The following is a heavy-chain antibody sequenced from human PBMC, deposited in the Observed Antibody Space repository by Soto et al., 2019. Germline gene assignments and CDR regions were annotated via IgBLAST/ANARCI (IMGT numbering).Heavy chain of an antibody. J-gene: IGHJ4*02. V-gene: IGHV3-23*01. Sequence: GGSLRLSCAASGFTFSTFDMTWVRQAPGKGLEWVSIIRGTDGSAYYADSMKGRFTISKDNSKNTLYLQMNSLRPEDTALYFCVKGGWLDYWGQGTLVTVSS. CDR2: IRGTDGSA. D-gene: IGHD6-19*01. CDR3: VKGGWLDY. CDR1: GFTFSTFD.